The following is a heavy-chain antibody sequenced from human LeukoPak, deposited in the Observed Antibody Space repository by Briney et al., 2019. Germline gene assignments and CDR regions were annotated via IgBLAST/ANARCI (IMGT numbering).Heavy chain of an antibody. Sequence: GGSLRLSCAASGFTFSSYWMSWVRQAPGKGLEWVANIKQDGSEKYYVDSVKGRFTISRDNAKNSLYLQMNSLRADDTAVYYCAREGQWLVPGGFDYWGQGTLVTVSS. V-gene: IGHV3-7*01. CDR1: GFTFSSYW. J-gene: IGHJ4*02. D-gene: IGHD6-19*01. CDR2: IKQDGSEK. CDR3: AREGQWLVPGGFDY.